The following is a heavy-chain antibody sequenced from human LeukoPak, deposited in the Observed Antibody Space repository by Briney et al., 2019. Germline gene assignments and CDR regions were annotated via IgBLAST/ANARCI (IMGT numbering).Heavy chain of an antibody. D-gene: IGHD3-16*01. V-gene: IGHV3-15*01. J-gene: IGHJ4*02. CDR3: ARDSQFGVSAFDY. CDR2: IKSKTDGGTT. CDR1: GFTFSNAW. Sequence: GGSLRLSCAASGFTFSNAWMSWVRQAPGKGLEWVGRIKSKTDGGTTDYAAPVKGRFSISRDDSKNTLYLQMNSLRAEDTAVYYCARDSQFGVSAFDYWGQGTLVTVSS.